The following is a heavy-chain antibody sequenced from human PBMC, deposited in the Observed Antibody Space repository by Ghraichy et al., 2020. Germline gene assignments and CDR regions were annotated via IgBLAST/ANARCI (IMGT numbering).Heavy chain of an antibody. D-gene: IGHD6-13*01. Sequence: SETLSLTCTVSGYSISSGYYWGWIRQPPGKGLEWIGSIYHSGSTYYNPSLKSRVTISVDTSKNQFSLKLSSVTAADTAVYYCARDPESIAAAGSGWFDPWGQGTLVTVSS. CDR2: IYHSGST. V-gene: IGHV4-38-2*02. CDR3: ARDPESIAAAGSGWFDP. J-gene: IGHJ5*02. CDR1: GYSISSGYY.